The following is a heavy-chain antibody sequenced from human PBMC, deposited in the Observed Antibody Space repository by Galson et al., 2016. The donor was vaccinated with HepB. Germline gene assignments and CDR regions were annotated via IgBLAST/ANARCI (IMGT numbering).Heavy chain of an antibody. D-gene: IGHD4-11*01. V-gene: IGHV3-23*01. Sequence: SLRLSCAASGFAFSVYGMTWVRQAPRKGLEWVSAISTSGSSTDYADSVKGRFTISRDNSKNTLYLQMNSLRAEDTAVYYFAKGTTDLGDDWGPGTLVTVSS. CDR2: ISTSGSST. J-gene: IGHJ4*02. CDR1: GFAFSVYG. CDR3: AKGTTDLGDD.